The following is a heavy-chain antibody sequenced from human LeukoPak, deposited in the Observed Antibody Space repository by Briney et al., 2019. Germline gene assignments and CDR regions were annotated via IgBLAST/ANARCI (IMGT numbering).Heavy chain of an antibody. CDR2: ISSSSSYI. CDR1: GFTFSSYS. Sequence: GGSLRLSCAASGFTFSSYSMNWVRQAPGKGLEWVSSISSSSSYIYYADSFKGRFTISRDNSKNSLYLQMNRLRAEDTAVYYCARLSYYDSSGYPDRWGQGTLVTVSS. V-gene: IGHV3-21*01. J-gene: IGHJ5*02. D-gene: IGHD3-22*01. CDR3: ARLSYYDSSGYPDR.